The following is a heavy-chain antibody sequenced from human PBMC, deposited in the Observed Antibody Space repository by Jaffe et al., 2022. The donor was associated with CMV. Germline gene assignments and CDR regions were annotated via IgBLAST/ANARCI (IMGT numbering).Heavy chain of an antibody. V-gene: IGHV3-48*03. CDR2: ISSGGSPT. CDR1: GFIFSNFE. D-gene: IGHD5-18*01. CDR3: ARGSGKFWIQEKFDY. J-gene: IGHJ4*02. Sequence: EVELVESGGGLVLPGGSLRLSCEASGFIFSNFEMSWVRQAPGRGLEWVSYISSGGSPTHYADSVKGRFTISRDNAKNSLYLQMSSLRGEDTAVYYCARGSGKFWIQEKFDYWGQGTPVTVSS.